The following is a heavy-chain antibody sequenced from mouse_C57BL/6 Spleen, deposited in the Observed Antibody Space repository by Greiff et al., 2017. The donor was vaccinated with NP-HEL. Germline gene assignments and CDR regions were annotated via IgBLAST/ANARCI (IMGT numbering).Heavy chain of an antibody. CDR1: GYAFSSSW. CDR2: IYPGDGYT. V-gene: IGHV1-82*01. J-gene: IGHJ4*01. CDR3: ARKEYDGGYYAVDG. D-gene: IGHD2-14*01. Sequence: VQLQQPGPELVKPGASVKLSCKASGYAFSSSWMHWVKQRPGQGLEWIGRIYPGDGYTNYNGKFKGKATLTADKSSSTAYMQLSSLTSEDSSVYYCARKEYDGGYYAVDGRGQGTTVTVAS.